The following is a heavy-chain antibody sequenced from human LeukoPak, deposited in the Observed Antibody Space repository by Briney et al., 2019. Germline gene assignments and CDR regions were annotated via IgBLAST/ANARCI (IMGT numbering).Heavy chain of an antibody. CDR2: IIPIFGTA. CDR3: AREALAYSSSWYSLDY. J-gene: IGHJ4*02. D-gene: IGHD6-13*01. Sequence: GRSLRLSCAASGFTFSSYAISWVRQAPGQGLEWMGGIIPIFGTANYAQKFQGRVTITTDESTSTAYMELSSLSSEDTAVYYCAREALAYSSSWYSLDYWGQGTLVTVSS. CDR1: GFTFSSYA. V-gene: IGHV1-69*05.